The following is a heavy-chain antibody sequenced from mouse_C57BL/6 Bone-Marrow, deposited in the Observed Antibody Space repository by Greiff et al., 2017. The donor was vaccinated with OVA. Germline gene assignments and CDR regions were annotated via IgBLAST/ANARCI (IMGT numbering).Heavy chain of an antibody. D-gene: IGHD2-5*01. J-gene: IGHJ3*01. V-gene: IGHV5-12*01. Sequence: EVQLVESGGGLVQPGGSLKLSCAASGFTFSDYYMYWVRQTPEKRLEWVAYISNGGGSTYYPDTVKGRFTISRDNAKNTLYLQMRRLKSEDTAMYYCARHNYSNPLAYWGQGTLVTVSA. CDR1: GFTFSDYY. CDR2: ISNGGGST. CDR3: ARHNYSNPLAY.